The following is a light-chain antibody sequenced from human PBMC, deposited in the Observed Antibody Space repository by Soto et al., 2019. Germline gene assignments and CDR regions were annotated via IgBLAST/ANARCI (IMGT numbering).Light chain of an antibody. V-gene: IGKV3-20*01. Sequence: EIVLTQSPGTLSLSPGERATLSCRASQSVSSSFLAWYQQKPGRAPRLLIYGASSRATGIPDRFSGSGSGTDFTLTISRLEPEDFPVYYCQQYGSSPPWTFGQGTKVEIK. J-gene: IGKJ1*01. CDR1: QSVSSSF. CDR3: QQYGSSPPWT. CDR2: GAS.